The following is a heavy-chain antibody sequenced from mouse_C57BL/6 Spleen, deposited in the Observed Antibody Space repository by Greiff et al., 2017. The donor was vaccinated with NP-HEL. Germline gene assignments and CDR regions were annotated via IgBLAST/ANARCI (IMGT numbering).Heavy chain of an antibody. V-gene: IGHV5-17*01. D-gene: IGHD2-1*01. Sequence: EVHLVESGGGLVKPGGSLKLSCAASGFTFSDYGMHWVRQAPEKGLEWVAYISSGSSTIYYADTVKGRFTISRDNAKNTLFLQMTSLRSEDTAMYYCARHYGNYGGDFDYWGQGTTLTVSS. CDR3: ARHYGNYGGDFDY. CDR2: ISSGSSTI. J-gene: IGHJ2*01. CDR1: GFTFSDYG.